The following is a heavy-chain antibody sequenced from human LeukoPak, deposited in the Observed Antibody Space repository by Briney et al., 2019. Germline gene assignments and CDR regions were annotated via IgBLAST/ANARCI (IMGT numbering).Heavy chain of an antibody. D-gene: IGHD3-16*01. J-gene: IGHJ3*02. Sequence: GGSLRLSCAAAGFTFDNYAMHWVRQAPGKGLEWVSRISWNTGNIDYADSVKGRFTISRDNAKNSLCLQMNSLRAEDTALYYCAKGTTFDAFDMWGQGTMVTVSS. CDR1: GFTFDNYA. CDR3: AKGTTFDAFDM. V-gene: IGHV3-9*01. CDR2: ISWNTGNI.